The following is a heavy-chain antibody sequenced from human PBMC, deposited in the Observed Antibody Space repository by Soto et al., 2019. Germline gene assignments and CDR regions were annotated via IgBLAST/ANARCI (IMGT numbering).Heavy chain of an antibody. V-gene: IGHV1-69*13. CDR1: GGTFSIYA. J-gene: IGHJ4*02. CDR3: ARGFDYGDYAAIV. Sequence: SVKVSCKASGGTFSIYAISCVGQAPGQWLDWMGGIIPIFGTANYAQKFQGRVTITADESTSTAYMELSSLRSEDTAVYYGARGFDYGDYAAIVWGQGTRGTVSS. D-gene: IGHD4-17*01. CDR2: IIPIFGTA.